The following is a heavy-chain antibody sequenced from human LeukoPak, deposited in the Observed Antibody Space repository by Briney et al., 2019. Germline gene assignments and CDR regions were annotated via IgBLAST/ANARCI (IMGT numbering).Heavy chain of an antibody. Sequence: PSETLSLTCTVSGGSISSSSYYWGWIRQPPGKGLEWTGSIYYSGSTYYNPSLKSRVTISVDTSKNQFSLKLSSVTAADTAVYYCARHELGSFPVDYWGQGTLVTVSS. CDR1: GGSISSSSYY. J-gene: IGHJ4*02. D-gene: IGHD1-26*01. V-gene: IGHV4-39*01. CDR2: IYYSGST. CDR3: ARHELGSFPVDY.